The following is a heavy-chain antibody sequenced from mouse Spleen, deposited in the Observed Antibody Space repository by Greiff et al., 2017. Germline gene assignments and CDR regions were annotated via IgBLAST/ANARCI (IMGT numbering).Heavy chain of an antibody. CDR3: ARGDVLKAGVFAY. CDR1: GYTFTNYW. J-gene: IGHJ3*01. CDR2: IYPGGGYT. V-gene: IGHV1-63*02. Sequence: VQLQQSGAELVRPGTSVKISCKASGYTFTNYWLGWVKQRPGHGLEWIGDIYPGGGYTNYNEKFKGKATLTADTSSSTAYMQLSSLTSEDSAVYFCARGDVLKAGVFAYWGQGTLVTVSA. D-gene: IGHD1-3*01.